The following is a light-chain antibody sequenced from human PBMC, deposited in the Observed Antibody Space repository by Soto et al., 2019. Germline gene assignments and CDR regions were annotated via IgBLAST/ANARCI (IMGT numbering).Light chain of an antibody. Sequence: EIVLTQSPGTLSLSPGERATLSCRASQSVSSSYLAWYQQKPGQAPRLLIYGASSRATGIPDRFSGGGSGTDFTLTISRLEPEDFAVYYCQQYGSSPRGTFGRGTKVDIK. V-gene: IGKV3-20*01. CDR3: QQYGSSPRGT. CDR1: QSVSSSY. J-gene: IGKJ1*01. CDR2: GAS.